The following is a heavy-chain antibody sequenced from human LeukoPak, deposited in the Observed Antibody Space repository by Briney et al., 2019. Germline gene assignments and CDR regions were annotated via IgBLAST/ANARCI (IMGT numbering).Heavy chain of an antibody. J-gene: IGHJ4*02. CDR3: AKGGYCGSTTCPFDY. D-gene: IGHD2-2*01. Sequence: GGSLRLSCAASGFTFNNYAMSWVRQAPGKGLEWVSTISGSVGGTYYADSVRGRFTISRDNSKNTLYLQMNSLGAEDTAVYYCAKGGYCGSTTCPFDYWGQGTLVTVSS. V-gene: IGHV3-23*01. CDR2: ISGSVGGT. CDR1: GFTFNNYA.